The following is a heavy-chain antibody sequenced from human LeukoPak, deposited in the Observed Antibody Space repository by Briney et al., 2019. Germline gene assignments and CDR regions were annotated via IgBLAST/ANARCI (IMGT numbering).Heavy chain of an antibody. CDR3: ARGTPAAAGDY. D-gene: IGHD6-25*01. CDR1: GFTFSNAW. V-gene: IGHV3-74*01. Sequence: PGGSLRLSCAASGFTFSNAWMSWVRQPPGKGLVWVSRINSDGSSTTYADSVKGRFTISRDNAKNTLYLQMNSLRAEDTAVYYCARGTPAAAGDYWGQGTLVTVSS. J-gene: IGHJ4*02. CDR2: INSDGSST.